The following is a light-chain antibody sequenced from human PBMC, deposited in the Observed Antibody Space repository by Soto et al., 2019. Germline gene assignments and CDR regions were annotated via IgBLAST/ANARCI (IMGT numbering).Light chain of an antibody. J-gene: IGLJ3*02. CDR1: SSDLGYYNF. CDR3: SSYAGSNNLV. CDR2: EVS. V-gene: IGLV2-8*01. Sequence: QSALTQPPSASGSPGQSVTISCTGTSSDLGYYNFVSWYQQHPGKAPKLIIYEVSKRPSGVPDRFSGSKSGNTASLTVSGLQAEDEADYYCSSYAGSNNLVFGGGNKLTVL.